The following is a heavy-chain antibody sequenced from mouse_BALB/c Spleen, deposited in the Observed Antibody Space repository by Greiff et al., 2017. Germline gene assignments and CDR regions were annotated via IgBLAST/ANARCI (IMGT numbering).Heavy chain of an antibody. CDR2: IDPENGDT. V-gene: IGHV14-4*02. CDR3: NARGYYGSSV. D-gene: IGHD1-1*01. Sequence: DVQLQESGAELVRSGASVKLSCTASGFNIKDYYMHWVKQRPEQGLEWIGWIDPENGDTEYAPKFQGKATMTADTSSNTAYLQLSSLTSEDTAVYYCNARGYYGSSVWGAGTTVTVSS. CDR1: GFNIKDYY. J-gene: IGHJ1*01.